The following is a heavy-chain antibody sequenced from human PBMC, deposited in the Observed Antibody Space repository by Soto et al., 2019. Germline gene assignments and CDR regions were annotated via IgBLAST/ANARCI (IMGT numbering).Heavy chain of an antibody. J-gene: IGHJ4*02. CDR2: IYYTGST. V-gene: IGHV4-39*07. D-gene: IGHD6-13*01. CDR3: ARGRGDAAGPNFDN. Sequence: PSQTLSLSYTVSGGSISSSSCCWGWIRQPPGKGLEWIACIYYTGSTTYNPSLRSRVSISIDTSKNQISLHLYSVTAADTAVYYCARGRGDAAGPNFDNWGQGSLVTVSS. CDR1: GGSISSSSCC.